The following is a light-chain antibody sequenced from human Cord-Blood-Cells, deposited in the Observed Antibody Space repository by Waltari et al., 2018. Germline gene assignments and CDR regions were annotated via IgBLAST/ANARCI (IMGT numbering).Light chain of an antibody. CDR3: SSYAGSNNWV. V-gene: IGLV2-8*01. CDR2: EVS. J-gene: IGLJ3*02. CDR1: SSDVCGYNY. Sequence: SALPQPPSASRSPGQSVTLSCTGTSSDVCGYNYVSWYQQHPGKHPKLMIYEVSKRPSGVPDRFSGSKSGNTASLTVSGLQAEDEADYYCSSYAGSNNWVFGGGTKLTVL.